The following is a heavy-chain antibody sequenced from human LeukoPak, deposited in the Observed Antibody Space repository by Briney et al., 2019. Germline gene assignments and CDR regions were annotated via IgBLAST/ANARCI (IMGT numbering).Heavy chain of an antibody. CDR3: ARASTVTPFDP. V-gene: IGHV3-21*01. D-gene: IGHD4-17*01. Sequence: GGSLRLSCAASGFTFRSYSLNWVRQAPGKGLEWVSSISSSSSYIYYADSVKGRFTISRDNAKNSLYLQMNSLRAEDTAVYYCARASTVTPFDPWGQGTLVTVSS. CDR2: ISSSSSYI. CDR1: GFTFRSYS. J-gene: IGHJ5*02.